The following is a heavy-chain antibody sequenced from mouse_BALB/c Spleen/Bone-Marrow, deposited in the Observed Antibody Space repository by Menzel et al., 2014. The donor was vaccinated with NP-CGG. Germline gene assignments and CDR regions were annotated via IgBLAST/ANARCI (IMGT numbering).Heavy chain of an antibody. J-gene: IGHJ4*01. Sequence: VQLQQSGAELVKPGASVKLSCTASGFNIKDTYMHWVKQRPEQGLEWIGRIDPANGNTKYDPKFQGKATITAETSSNTAYLQLSSLTSEDTAVYYCAFIYYGYAMDYWGQGTSVTVSS. V-gene: IGHV14-3*02. CDR3: AFIYYGYAMDY. CDR1: GFNIKDTY. CDR2: IDPANGNT. D-gene: IGHD2-1*01.